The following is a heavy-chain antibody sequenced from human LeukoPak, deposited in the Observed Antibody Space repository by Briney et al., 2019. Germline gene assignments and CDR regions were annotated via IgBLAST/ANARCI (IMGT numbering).Heavy chain of an antibody. Sequence: AGGSLRLSCAASGFTFSSYWMGWVRQAPGKGLEWVANIKKDGSEKFYVDSVKGRFTISRDNAKNSVYLQMNSLRAEDTAVYYCARITGWYHYDYWGQGTLATVS. CDR2: IKKDGSEK. CDR1: GFTFSSYW. D-gene: IGHD6-19*01. CDR3: ARITGWYHYDY. J-gene: IGHJ4*02. V-gene: IGHV3-7*04.